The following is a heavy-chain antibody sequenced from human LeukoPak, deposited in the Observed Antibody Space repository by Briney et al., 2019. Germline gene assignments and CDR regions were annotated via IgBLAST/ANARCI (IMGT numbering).Heavy chain of an antibody. CDR1: GGSISSFSYY. CDR3: ARRYYGSLSYPAYFDY. Sequence: PSETLSLTCTVSGGSISSFSYYWEWVRQPPGLGLEWIGGISSSESTYYNPSLKGRTTMSVDTSKNQFSLRLNSLTAADTAVYYCARRYYGSLSYPAYFDYWGRGTLVTVSS. V-gene: IGHV4-39*01. CDR2: ISSSEST. J-gene: IGHJ4*02. D-gene: IGHD3-10*01.